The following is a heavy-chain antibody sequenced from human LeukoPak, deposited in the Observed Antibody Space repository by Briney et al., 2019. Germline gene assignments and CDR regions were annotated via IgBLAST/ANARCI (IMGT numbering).Heavy chain of an antibody. CDR3: AREGNYDILTGYYRYFDY. CDR2: INPNSGGT. D-gene: IGHD3-9*01. Sequence: GASVKVSCKASGYTFTGYYMHWVRQAPGQGLEWMGRINPNSGGTNYAQKFQGRVTMTRDTSISTAYMEVSSLRAEDTAVYYCAREGNYDILTGYYRYFDYWGQGTLVTVSS. V-gene: IGHV1-2*02. J-gene: IGHJ4*02. CDR1: GYTFTGYY.